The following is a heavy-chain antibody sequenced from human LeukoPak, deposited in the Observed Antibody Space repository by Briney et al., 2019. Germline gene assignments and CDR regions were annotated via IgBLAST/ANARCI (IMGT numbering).Heavy chain of an antibody. V-gene: IGHV1-2*02. CDR3: ARGVAVGATSWFDP. Sequence: ASVKVSSKASGYTFTGYYMHWVRQAPGQGLEWMGWINPNSGGTNYAQKFQGRVTMTRDTSISTAYMELSRLRSDDTAVYYCARGVAVGATSWFDPWGQGTLVTVSS. J-gene: IGHJ5*02. CDR2: INPNSGGT. CDR1: GYTFTGYY. D-gene: IGHD1-26*01.